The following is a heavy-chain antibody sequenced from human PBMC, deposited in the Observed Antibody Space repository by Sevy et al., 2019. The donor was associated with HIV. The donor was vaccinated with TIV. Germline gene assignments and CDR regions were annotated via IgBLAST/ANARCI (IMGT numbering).Heavy chain of an antibody. Sequence: GGSLRLSCAASGFTFDVYAMHWVRQAPGKGLEWVSGISRNSGIIGYADSVRGRFTISRDNAKNSVHLQMNTLRAEDTSLYYCTKDEGGSSEGYFHYWGQGTLVTVSS. CDR3: TKDEGGSSEGYFHY. J-gene: IGHJ4*02. CDR2: ISRNSGII. V-gene: IGHV3-9*01. D-gene: IGHD1-26*01. CDR1: GFTFDVYA.